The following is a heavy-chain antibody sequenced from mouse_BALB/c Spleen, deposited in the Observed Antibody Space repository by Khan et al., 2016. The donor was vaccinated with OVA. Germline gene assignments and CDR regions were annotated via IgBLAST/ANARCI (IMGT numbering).Heavy chain of an antibody. Sequence: EVQLVESGPGLVKPSQSLSLTCTVSGFSITSDYAWNWIRQFPGNKLEWMGFIRYSGNTNYNPSLKSRISITRDTSKNQFFLQLNSVTTEDTATYYCARIYGGDFDCWGQGTTLTVSS. V-gene: IGHV3-2*02. CDR2: IRYSGNT. CDR1: GFSITSDYA. D-gene: IGHD1-1*01. J-gene: IGHJ2*01. CDR3: ARIYGGDFDC.